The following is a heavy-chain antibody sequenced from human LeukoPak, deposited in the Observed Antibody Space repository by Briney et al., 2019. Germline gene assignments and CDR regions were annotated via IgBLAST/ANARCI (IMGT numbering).Heavy chain of an antibody. V-gene: IGHV3-21*01. D-gene: IGHD3-10*02. CDR2: ISSSSSYI. Sequence: GGPLRLSCAASGFTFSSYSMNWVRQAPGKGLEWVSSISSSSSYIYYADSVKGRFTISRDNAKNSLYLQMNSLRAEDTAVYYCAELGITMIGGVWGKGTTVAISS. CDR3: AELGITMIGGV. CDR1: GFTFSSYS. J-gene: IGHJ6*04.